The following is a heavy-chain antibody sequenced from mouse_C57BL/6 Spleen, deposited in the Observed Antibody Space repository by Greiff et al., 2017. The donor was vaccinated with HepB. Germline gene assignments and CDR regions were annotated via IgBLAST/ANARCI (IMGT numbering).Heavy chain of an antibody. CDR1: GYTFTSYW. D-gene: IGHD1-1*01. Sequence: VQLQQPGAELVKPGASVKLSCKASGYTFTSYWMHWVKQRPGQALEWIGMIHPNSGSTNYNEKFKSKATLTVDKSSSTAYMQLSSLTSEDSAVYYCARRAYGSSYYWYFDVWGTGTTVTVSS. CDR2: IHPNSGST. CDR3: ARRAYGSSYYWYFDV. J-gene: IGHJ1*03. V-gene: IGHV1-64*01.